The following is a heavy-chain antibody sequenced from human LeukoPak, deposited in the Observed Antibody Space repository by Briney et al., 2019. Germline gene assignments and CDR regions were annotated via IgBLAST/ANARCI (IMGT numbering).Heavy chain of an antibody. CDR2: INSDGRST. CDR1: GFSFSNYW. J-gene: IGHJ4*02. V-gene: IGHV3-74*01. D-gene: IGHD2-21*01. Sequence: GGSLRLSCAASGFSFSNYWMDWVRQALGKGLVGVSRINSDGRSTSYADSQRGRSTTYRDNAKHTLYLQMNSLRAEDTAVYYCARDLFIPPGYWGQGTLVTVSS. CDR3: ARDLFIPPGY.